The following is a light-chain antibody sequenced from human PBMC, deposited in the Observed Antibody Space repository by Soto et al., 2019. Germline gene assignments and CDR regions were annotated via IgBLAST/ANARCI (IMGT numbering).Light chain of an antibody. V-gene: IGKV3-11*01. CDR1: QRVTNY. Sequence: EIVLTQSPATLYLSPGERATLSCRASQRVTNYLAWYQQQAGQAPRLLIYETIHRATGIPARFSGSWSGTDFTLTISSLEHEDFAVYYCQHRIHWLITFGQGTLLEIK. J-gene: IGKJ5*01. CDR2: ETI. CDR3: QHRIHWLIT.